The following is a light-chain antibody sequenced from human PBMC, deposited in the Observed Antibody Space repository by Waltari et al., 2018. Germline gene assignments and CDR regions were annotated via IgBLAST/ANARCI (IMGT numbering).Light chain of an antibody. CDR2: WAS. V-gene: IGKV4-1*01. CDR3: QQYYSFPVT. CDR1: VLNSSNNKNY. Sequence: VLNSSNNKNYLAWYQQKPGQPPKLLIYWASTRESGVPDRFSGSGSGTDFTLTISRLQAEDVAVYYCQQYYSFPVTFGGGTKVEIK. J-gene: IGKJ4*01.